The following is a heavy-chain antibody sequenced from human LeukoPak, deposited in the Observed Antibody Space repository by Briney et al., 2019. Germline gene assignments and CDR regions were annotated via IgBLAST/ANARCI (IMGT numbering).Heavy chain of an antibody. CDR2: LSSSSSLI. CDR1: GFTLNMYS. J-gene: IGHJ6*03. Sequence: PGGSLRLSCAASGFTLNMYSMNWVRQAPGKGLEWVSYLSSSSSLIYYSDSVRGRFTISRDSATNSVSLQMNSLRVEDTAVYYCAREDGYCSGGSCYTWYYMDVWGKGTTVSVSS. CDR3: AREDGYCSGGSCYTWYYMDV. D-gene: IGHD2-15*01. V-gene: IGHV3-48*01.